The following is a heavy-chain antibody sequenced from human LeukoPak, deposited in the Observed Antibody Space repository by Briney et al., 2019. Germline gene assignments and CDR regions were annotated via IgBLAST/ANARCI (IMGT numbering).Heavy chain of an antibody. D-gene: IGHD3-22*01. CDR3: AREGAYYYDSSGYDY. CDR2: IKQDGSEK. V-gene: IGHV3-7*01. Sequence: PGGSLRLSCAASGFTFSSYWMSWVRQAPGKGLEWMANIKQDGSEKYYVDSVKGRFTISRDNAKNSLYLQMNGLRAEDTAVYYCAREGAYYYDSSGYDYWGQGTLVTVSS. CDR1: GFTFSSYW. J-gene: IGHJ4*02.